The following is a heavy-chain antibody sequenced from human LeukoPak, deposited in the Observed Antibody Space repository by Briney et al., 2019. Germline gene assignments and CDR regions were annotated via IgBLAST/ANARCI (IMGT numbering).Heavy chain of an antibody. CDR1: GGSIASYY. V-gene: IGHV4-59*12. D-gene: IGHD3-10*01. Sequence: RASETLSLTCTVSGGSIASYYWSWIRQFPGKGLEWIGYISYRGSTSYNPSLNSRVSISLDTSKNQFSLKLSSVTAADTAVYYCARGGFSNPFDYWGQGTLVTVSS. J-gene: IGHJ4*02. CDR2: ISYRGST. CDR3: ARGGFSNPFDY.